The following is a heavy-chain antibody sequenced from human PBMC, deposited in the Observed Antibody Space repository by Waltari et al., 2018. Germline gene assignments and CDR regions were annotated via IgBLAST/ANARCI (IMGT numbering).Heavy chain of an antibody. J-gene: IGHJ5*02. CDR3: ARTHLTGRIAGGWFDP. Sequence: QVQLQESGPGLVKPSETLSLTCTVSGGSISSHYWSWIRQPPGKGLEWIGYIYYSGSTNYNPSLKSRVTISVDTSKNQFSLKLRSVTAADTAVYYCARTHLTGRIAGGWFDPWGQGTLVTVSS. V-gene: IGHV4-59*11. D-gene: IGHD3-9*01. CDR2: IYYSGST. CDR1: GGSISSHY.